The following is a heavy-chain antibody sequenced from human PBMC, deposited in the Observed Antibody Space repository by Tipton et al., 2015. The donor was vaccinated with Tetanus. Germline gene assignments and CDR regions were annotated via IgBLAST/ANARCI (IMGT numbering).Heavy chain of an antibody. J-gene: IGHJ4*02. CDR2: ISGSCSAT. CDR1: GFSFTNSA. D-gene: IGHD5-18*01. Sequence: SLRLSCAASGFSFTNSAVSWVRQAPGKGLEWVSTISGSCSATYYAGSVGGRFTISRDNSKKTLYLQMHSLSVEDTAIYYCAQRKRGYSYGAFDLWGQGTLVTVSS. V-gene: IGHV3-23*01. CDR3: AQRKRGYSYGAFDL.